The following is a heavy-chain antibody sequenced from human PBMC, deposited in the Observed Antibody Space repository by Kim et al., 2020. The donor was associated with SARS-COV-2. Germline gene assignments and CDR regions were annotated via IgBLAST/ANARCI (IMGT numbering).Heavy chain of an antibody. J-gene: IGHJ6*02. Sequence: KGRFTISRDNSKNTLYLQMHSLRAEDTAVYYCARDDPYYYGSGRLFYGMDVWGQGTTVTVSS. CDR3: ARDDPYYYGSGRLFYGMDV. D-gene: IGHD3-10*01. V-gene: IGHV3-30*07.